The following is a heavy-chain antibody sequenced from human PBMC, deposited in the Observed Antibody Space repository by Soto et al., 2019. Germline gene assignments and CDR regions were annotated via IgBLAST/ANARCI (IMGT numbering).Heavy chain of an antibody. J-gene: IGHJ6*03. CDR2: INHSGST. D-gene: IGHD2-15*01. Sequence: PSESLSLTCTVSGGSISSCSYSWAWIHQPPGKGLEWIGEINHSGSTNYNPSLKSRVTISVDTSKNQFSLKLSSVTAADTAVYYCARGCPLVVVDHYYYYMDVWGKGTTVTVSS. CDR1: GGSISSCSYS. V-gene: IGHV4-39*07. CDR3: ARGCPLVVVDHYYYYMDV.